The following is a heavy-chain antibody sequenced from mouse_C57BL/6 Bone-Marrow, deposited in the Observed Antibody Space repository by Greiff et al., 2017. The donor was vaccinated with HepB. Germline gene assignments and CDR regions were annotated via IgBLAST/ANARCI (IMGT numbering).Heavy chain of an antibody. CDR3: ASYYGSSYYFDY. CDR2: IDPSDSYT. D-gene: IGHD1-1*01. CDR1: GYTFTSYW. V-gene: IGHV1-50*01. Sequence: VQLQQPGAELVKPGASVKLSCKASGYTFTSYWMQWVKQRPGQGLEWIGEIDPSDSYTNYNQKFKGKATLTVDTSSSTAYMQLSSLTSEDSAVYYCASYYGSSYYFDYWGQGTLVTVSA. J-gene: IGHJ3*01.